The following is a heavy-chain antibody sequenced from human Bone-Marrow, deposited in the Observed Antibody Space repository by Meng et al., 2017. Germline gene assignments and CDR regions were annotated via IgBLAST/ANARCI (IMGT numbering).Heavy chain of an antibody. D-gene: IGHD3-9*01. Sequence: GESLKISCAASGFTFSSYNMHWVRQTPGEGLGWVSRINTDASSTTYADSVKGRFTISRDDAKNTVYLQMNSLRAEDTAVYYCARDADWVIFDHWGQGALVTVSS. V-gene: IGHV3-74*03. CDR2: INTDASST. J-gene: IGHJ4*02. CDR1: GFTFSSYN. CDR3: ARDADWVIFDH.